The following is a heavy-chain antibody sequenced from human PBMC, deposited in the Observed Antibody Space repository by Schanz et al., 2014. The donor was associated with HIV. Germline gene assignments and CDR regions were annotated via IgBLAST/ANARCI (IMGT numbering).Heavy chain of an antibody. CDR2: ISAYKGNT. V-gene: IGHV1-18*01. CDR1: GGSFSSYA. J-gene: IGHJ4*02. Sequence: QVQLVQSGAEVKKPGSSVKVSCKASGGSFSSYAINWVRQAPGQGLEWIVWISAYKGNTNYAQKLQGRVTMTTDTSTRTAYMELRSLRSDDTAVYYCARVGSGSYYVRYFDYWGQGTLVTVSS. CDR3: ARVGSGSYYVRYFDY. D-gene: IGHD3-10*01.